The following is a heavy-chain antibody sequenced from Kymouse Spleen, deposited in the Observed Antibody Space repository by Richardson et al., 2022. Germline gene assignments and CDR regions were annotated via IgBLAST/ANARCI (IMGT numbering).Heavy chain of an antibody. Sequence: QVQLQESGPGLVKPSETLSLTCTVSGGSISSYYWSWIRQPPGKGLEWIGYIYYSGSTNYNPSLKSRVTISVDTSKNQFSLKLSSVTAADTAVYYCARDTGTTGTGDAFDIWGQGTMVTVSS. CDR1: GGSISSYY. D-gene: IGHD1-1*01. CDR3: ARDTGTTGTGDAFDI. V-gene: IGHV4-59*01. CDR2: IYYSGST. J-gene: IGHJ3*02.